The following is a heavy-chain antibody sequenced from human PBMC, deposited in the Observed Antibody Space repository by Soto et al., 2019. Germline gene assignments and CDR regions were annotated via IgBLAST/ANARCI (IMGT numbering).Heavy chain of an antibody. J-gene: IGHJ5*02. D-gene: IGHD6-13*01. CDR2: INHSGST. Sequence: SETLSLTCAVYGGSFSGYYWSWIRQPPGKGLEWIGEINHSGSTNYNPSLKSRVTISVDTSKNQFSLKLSSVTAADTAVYYCARGRGSSWYGAYNWFDPWGQGTLVIVSS. CDR1: GGSFSGYY. V-gene: IGHV4-34*01. CDR3: ARGRGSSWYGAYNWFDP.